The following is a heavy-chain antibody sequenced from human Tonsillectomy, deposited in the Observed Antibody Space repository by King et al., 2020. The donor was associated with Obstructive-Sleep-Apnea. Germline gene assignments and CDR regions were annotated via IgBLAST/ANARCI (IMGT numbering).Heavy chain of an antibody. V-gene: IGHV3-30*04. CDR1: GFTFSNYA. CDR2: ISYDGGNK. J-gene: IGHJ4*02. Sequence: VQLVESGGGVVQPGRSLRLSCAASGFTFSNYAIHWVRQAPGKGLQWVAVISYDGGNKYYADSVKGRFTISRDNSKNTLYLQMNSLRAEDTAVYYCARDSTGTWNGDYDYWGQGTLVTVSS. D-gene: IGHD1-1*01. CDR3: ARDSTGTWNGDYDY.